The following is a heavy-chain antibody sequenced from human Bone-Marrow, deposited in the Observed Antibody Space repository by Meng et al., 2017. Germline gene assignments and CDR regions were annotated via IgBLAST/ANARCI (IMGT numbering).Heavy chain of an antibody. Sequence: VPSRAEGKEPGASMKVACKACRCNVSSYYINCVQPATGQGLDWMECMNPNSGYTDYAQNFQGRSTMTRNTSISTAYMELCSLRSEDTAVYYCARKYYYDSSGYYSFDYWGQGTLVTVSS. CDR3: ARKYYYDSSGYYSFDY. V-gene: IGHV1-8*01. D-gene: IGHD3-22*01. CDR1: RCNVSSYY. J-gene: IGHJ4*02. CDR2: MNPNSGYT.